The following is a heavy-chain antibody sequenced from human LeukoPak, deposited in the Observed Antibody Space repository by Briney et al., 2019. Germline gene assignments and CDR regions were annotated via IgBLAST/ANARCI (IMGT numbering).Heavy chain of an antibody. CDR2: ISSSSSYI. V-gene: IGHV3-21*01. CDR1: GFTFSSYG. J-gene: IGHJ4*02. Sequence: GGSLRLSCAASGFTFSSYGMNWVRQAPGKGLEWVSSISSSSSYIYYADSVKGRFTISRDNAKNSLYLQMNSLRAEDTAVYYCARVDFWSGYSDHWGQGTLVTVS. CDR3: ARVDFWSGYSDH. D-gene: IGHD3-3*01.